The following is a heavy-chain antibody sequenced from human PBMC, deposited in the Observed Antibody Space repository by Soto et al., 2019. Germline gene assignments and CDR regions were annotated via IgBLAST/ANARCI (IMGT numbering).Heavy chain of an antibody. CDR3: ARGPIRRTVCPITMIVVVIPYYYYGMDV. CDR2: INSDWSST. V-gene: IGHV3-74*01. CDR1: GFTFSSYW. Sequence: GGSLRLSCAASGFTFSSYWMHWVRQAPGKGLVWVSRINSDWSSTSYADPVKGRFTISRDNAKNTLYLQMNSLRAEDTAVYYCARGPIRRTVCPITMIVVVIPYYYYGMDVWGQGTTVTVSS. J-gene: IGHJ6*02. D-gene: IGHD3-22*01.